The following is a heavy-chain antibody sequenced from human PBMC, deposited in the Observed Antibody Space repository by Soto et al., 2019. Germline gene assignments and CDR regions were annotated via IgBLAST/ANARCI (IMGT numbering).Heavy chain of an antibody. CDR3: AVEIAVAGGGAFDI. Sequence: EVQLVESGGGLVQPGGSLRLSCAASGFTFSSYSMNWVRQAPGKGLEWVSYISSSSSTIYYADSVKGRFTISRDNAKNSLYLQMNGLRADDTAVYYCAVEIAVAGGGAFDIWGQGTMVTVSS. CDR2: ISSSSSTI. V-gene: IGHV3-48*01. J-gene: IGHJ3*02. D-gene: IGHD6-19*01. CDR1: GFTFSSYS.